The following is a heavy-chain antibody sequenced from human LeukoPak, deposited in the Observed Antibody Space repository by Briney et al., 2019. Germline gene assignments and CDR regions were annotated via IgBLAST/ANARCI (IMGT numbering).Heavy chain of an antibody. CDR2: ISYHGKDQ. V-gene: IGHV3-30*04. CDR3: VRQDCSGSSCYLDS. D-gene: IGHD2-15*01. J-gene: IGHJ4*02. CDR1: GFIFSNYA. Sequence: QPGGSLRLSCAASGFIFSNYAMHWVRQAPGKGLDWVAVISYHGKDQYYADSVKGRFTISRDYSKNTLDLQMNSLRTEDTAVYYCVRQDCSGSSCYLDSWGQGTLVTVSS.